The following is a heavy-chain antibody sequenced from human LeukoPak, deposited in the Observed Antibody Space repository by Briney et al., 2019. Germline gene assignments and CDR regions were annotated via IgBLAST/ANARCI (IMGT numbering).Heavy chain of an antibody. V-gene: IGHV4-34*01. CDR3: ARRRYFDWFDY. D-gene: IGHD3-9*01. CDR2: INHSGST. Sequence: PSETLSLTCAVYGGSFSGYYWSWIRQPPGKGLEWIGEINHSGSTNYNPSFKSRVTISVDTSKNQFSLKLSSVTAADTAVYYCARRRYFDWFDYWGQGTLVTVSS. J-gene: IGHJ4*02. CDR1: GGSFSGYY.